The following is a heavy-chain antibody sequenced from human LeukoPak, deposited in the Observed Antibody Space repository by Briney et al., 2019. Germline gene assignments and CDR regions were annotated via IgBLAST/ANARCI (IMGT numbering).Heavy chain of an antibody. V-gene: IGHV1-8*01. CDR3: ARGVPSKFLERLHLYYYYYGMDV. J-gene: IGHJ6*02. CDR1: GYTFTSYD. CDR2: MNPNSGNT. Sequence: GASVKVSCKASGYTFTSYDINWVRQATGQGLEWMGWMNPNSGNTGYAQKFQGRVTMTRNTSISTAYMELSSLRSEDTAVYYCARGVPSKFLERLHLYYYYYGMDVWGQGTTVTVSS. D-gene: IGHD3-3*01.